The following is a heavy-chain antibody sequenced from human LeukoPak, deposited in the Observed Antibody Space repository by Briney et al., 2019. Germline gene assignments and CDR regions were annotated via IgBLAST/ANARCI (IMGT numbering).Heavy chain of an antibody. CDR3: ARVTLGYYGSGSYNGAILDY. Sequence: SVNVSCKASGGTFSSYAISWVRQAPGQGLEWMGGIIPIFGTANYAQKFQGRVTITADESTSTAYMELSSLRSEDTAVYYCARVTLGYYGSGSYNGAILDYWGQGTLVTVSS. CDR2: IIPIFGTA. V-gene: IGHV1-69*13. CDR1: GGTFSSYA. D-gene: IGHD3-10*01. J-gene: IGHJ4*02.